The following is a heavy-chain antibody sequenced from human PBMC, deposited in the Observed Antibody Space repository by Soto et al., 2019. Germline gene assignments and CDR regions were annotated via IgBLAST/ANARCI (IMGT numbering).Heavy chain of an antibody. V-gene: IGHV4-59*01. CDR3: ARADPDASVGY. D-gene: IGHD2-15*01. Sequence: SETLSLTCTVSGGSMSSYYWTWLRQSPGRGLEWIGYISYSGSTYYNPSLKSRVTISADTSKNQFSLRMSSMIAADTAVYYCARADPDASVGYWGQGTLVTVSS. CDR2: ISYSGST. CDR1: GGSMSSYY. J-gene: IGHJ4*02.